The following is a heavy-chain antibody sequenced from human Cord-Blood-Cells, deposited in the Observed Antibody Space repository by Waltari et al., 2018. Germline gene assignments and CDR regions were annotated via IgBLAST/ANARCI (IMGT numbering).Heavy chain of an antibody. CDR2: IYYSGST. J-gene: IGHJ4*02. D-gene: IGHD2-2*01. V-gene: IGHV4-39*01. Sequence: QLQLQESGPGLVKPSETLSLTCTVSGGSISSSSYYWGWIRQPPGKGLEWIGSIYYSGSTYYNPSLKSRVTISVDTSKNQFSLKLSSVTAADTAVYYCARQDIVVVSAAIGYFDYWGQGTLVTVSS. CDR3: ARQDIVVVSAAIGYFDY. CDR1: GGSISSSSYY.